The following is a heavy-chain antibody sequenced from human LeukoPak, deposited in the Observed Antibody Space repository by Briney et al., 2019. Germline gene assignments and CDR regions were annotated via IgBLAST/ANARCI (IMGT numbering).Heavy chain of an antibody. CDR1: GGSISSYY. Sequence: SETLSLTCTVSGGSISSYYWSWIRQPPGKGLEWIGYIYTSGSTNYNPSLKSRVTMSVDTSKNQFSLKLSSVTAADTAVYYCARDRPYYYGSGSLYGMDVWGQGTTVTASS. CDR3: ARDRPYYYGSGSLYGMDV. V-gene: IGHV4-4*08. J-gene: IGHJ6*02. D-gene: IGHD3-10*01. CDR2: IYTSGST.